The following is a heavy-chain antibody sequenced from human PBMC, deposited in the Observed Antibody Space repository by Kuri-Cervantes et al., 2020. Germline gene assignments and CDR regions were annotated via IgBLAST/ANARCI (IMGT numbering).Heavy chain of an antibody. J-gene: IGHJ4*02. CDR1: GYIFTNYQ. D-gene: IGHD5-18*01. V-gene: IGHV1-46*01. CDR2: INPGSGST. CDR3: ARGIYSYGSPPLGY. Sequence: ASVKVSCKASGYIFTNYQMHWVRQTPGQGLEWMGIINPGSGSTSYAQKFQGRVSMTRDTSTSTVYMELSSLRSEDTAVYYCARGIYSYGSPPLGYWGQGTLVTVSS.